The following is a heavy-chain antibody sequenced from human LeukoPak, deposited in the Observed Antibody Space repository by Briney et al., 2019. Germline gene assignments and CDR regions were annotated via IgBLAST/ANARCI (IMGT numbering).Heavy chain of an antibody. CDR1: GFAFSNYG. Sequence: GGSLRLSCAASGFAFSNYGMHWVRQAPGKGLEWVAGIWYDGGYKYYADSVKGRFTISRDNSKNTLFLQMDSLRAEDTAVYYCARNYYDSSGYQEATFNYWGQGTLVTVSS. D-gene: IGHD3-22*01. CDR3: ARNYYDSSGYQEATFNY. V-gene: IGHV3-33*01. J-gene: IGHJ4*02. CDR2: IWYDGGYK.